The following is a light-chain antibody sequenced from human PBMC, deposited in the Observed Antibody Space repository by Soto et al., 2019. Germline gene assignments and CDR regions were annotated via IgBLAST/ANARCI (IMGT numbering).Light chain of an antibody. V-gene: IGKV3-11*01. CDR2: DAS. CDR1: QSVSSY. Sequence: EIVLTQSPATLSLSPGERATLSCRASQSVSSYLAWYQQNPGQAPRLLIYDASNRATGIPARFSGSGSGTDFTLPISSLEPEDFAVYYCQQRSNWPPITFGQGTRLEIK. CDR3: QQRSNWPPIT. J-gene: IGKJ5*01.